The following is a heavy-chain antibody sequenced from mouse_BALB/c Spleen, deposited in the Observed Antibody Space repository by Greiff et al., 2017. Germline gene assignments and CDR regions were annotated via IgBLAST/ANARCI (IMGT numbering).Heavy chain of an antibody. Sequence: QVQLQQPGAELVKPGASVKLSCKASGYTFTSYWIQWVKQRPGQGLGWIGEIFPGTGTTYYNEKFKGKATLTIDTSSSTAYMQLSSLTSEDSAVYFCARSYGNYGEDAMDYWGQGTSVTVSS. CDR2: IFPGTGTT. V-gene: IGHV1S132*01. D-gene: IGHD2-1*01. CDR1: GYTFTSYW. J-gene: IGHJ4*01. CDR3: ARSYGNYGEDAMDY.